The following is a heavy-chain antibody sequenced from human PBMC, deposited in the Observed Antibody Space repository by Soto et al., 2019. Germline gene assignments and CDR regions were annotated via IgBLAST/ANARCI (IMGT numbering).Heavy chain of an antibody. CDR2: IIPMFDTP. CDR1: GGTFNTYA. V-gene: IGHV1-69*01. D-gene: IGHD3-16*02. J-gene: IGHJ4*02. Sequence: QVQLVQSETEVKKPGSAVKVSCKASGGTFNTYAMNWVRQAPGQGLEWMGGIIPMFDTPRYAQKFQGRVTITVDESTTTASMDLSSLRSDDTAVYYCTRSIGSGGVIGGFDYWGQGTLVTVSS. CDR3: TRSIGSGGVIGGFDY.